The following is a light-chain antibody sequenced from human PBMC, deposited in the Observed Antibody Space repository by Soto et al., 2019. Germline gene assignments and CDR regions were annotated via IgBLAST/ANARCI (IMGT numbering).Light chain of an antibody. V-gene: IGLV1-36*01. J-gene: IGLJ3*02. CDR3: AAWDVSLNGVV. CDR1: TSNIGNNA. CDR2: YDN. Sequence: QSVLTQPPSVSEAPRQRVTISCSGSTSNIGNNAVNWYQQLPGKAPKLLIFYDNLVASGVSDRFSGSKSGTSASLAISGLQSEDEAYYYCAAWDVSLNGVVFGGGTKLPVL.